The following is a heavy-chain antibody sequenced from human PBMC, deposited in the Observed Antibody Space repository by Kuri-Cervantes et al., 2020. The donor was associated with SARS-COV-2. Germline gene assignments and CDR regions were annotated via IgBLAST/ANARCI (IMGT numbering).Heavy chain of an antibody. CDR3: ARILVATPYYYYMDV. D-gene: IGHD5-12*01. J-gene: IGHJ6*03. CDR2: IDWDDDT. V-gene: IGHV2-70*11. Sequence: SGPTQVKPTQTRTLTCTFSGFSPTTSGMCGSWIRQPPGKDLEWLARIDWDDDTYYSTSLKNRLTISKDTSKNQVVLTMTNMDPVDTATYYCARILVATPYYYYMDVWGKGTTVTVSS. CDR1: GFSPTTSGMC.